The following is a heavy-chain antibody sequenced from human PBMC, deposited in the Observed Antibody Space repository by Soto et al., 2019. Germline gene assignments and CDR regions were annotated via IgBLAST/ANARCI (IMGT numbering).Heavy chain of an antibody. CDR2: VKDGGHT. Sequence: QVQLQQWGAGLLKPSETLSLNCAVTGGSLSGYYWSWIRQPXXKGLEWIGEVKDGGHTNYSPSLRGRVTISADTSNNQFPLRLNSVTAADTGVYYCARGQEGVVATHWDQGSLVTVSS. CDR3: ARGQEGVVATH. J-gene: IGHJ4*02. D-gene: IGHD5-12*01. V-gene: IGHV4-34*01. CDR1: GGSLSGYY.